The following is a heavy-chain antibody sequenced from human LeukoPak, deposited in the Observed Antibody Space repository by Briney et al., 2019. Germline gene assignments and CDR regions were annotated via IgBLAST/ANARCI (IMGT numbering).Heavy chain of an antibody. V-gene: IGHV3-33*01. D-gene: IGHD3-10*01. CDR1: GFTFSSYG. Sequence: PGGSLRLSCAASGFTFSSYGMHWVRQAPGKRLEWVAVIWYDGSNKYYADSVKGRFTISRDNSKNTLYLQMNSLRAEDTAVYYCARGDTYYYGSGSLHDYWGQGTLVTVSS. J-gene: IGHJ4*02. CDR2: IWYDGSNK. CDR3: ARGDTYYYGSGSLHDY.